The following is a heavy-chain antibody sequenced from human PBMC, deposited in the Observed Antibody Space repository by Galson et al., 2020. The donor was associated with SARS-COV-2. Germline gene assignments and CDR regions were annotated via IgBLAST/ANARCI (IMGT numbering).Heavy chain of an antibody. CDR3: TRGPQVFDP. J-gene: IGHJ5*02. Sequence: TGGSLRLSCTASGFTFGDYAMSWVLQAPGKGLEWVGFIRSKAYGGTTEYAASVKGRFTISRDDSKSIAYLQMNSLKTEDTAVYYCTRGPQVFDPWGQGTLVTVSS. CDR2: IRSKAYGGTT. CDR1: GFTFGDYA. V-gene: IGHV3-49*04.